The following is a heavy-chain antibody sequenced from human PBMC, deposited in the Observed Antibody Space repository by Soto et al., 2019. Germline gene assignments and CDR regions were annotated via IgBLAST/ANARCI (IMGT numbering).Heavy chain of an antibody. Sequence: VGSLRLSCAASGFTFSSYAMSWVRQAPGKGLEWVSAISGSGGSTYYADSVKGRFTISRDNSKNTLYLQMNSLRAEDTAVYYCANTMVRGVPADYWGQGTLVTVSS. CDR2: ISGSGGST. V-gene: IGHV3-23*01. J-gene: IGHJ4*02. CDR3: ANTMVRGVPADY. D-gene: IGHD3-10*01. CDR1: GFTFSSYA.